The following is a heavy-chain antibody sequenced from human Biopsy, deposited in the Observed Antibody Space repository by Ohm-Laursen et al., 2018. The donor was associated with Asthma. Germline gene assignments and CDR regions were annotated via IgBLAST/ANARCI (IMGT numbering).Heavy chain of an antibody. CDR3: AKEVGATRFDP. CDR2: LNPVNGNT. CDR1: GYTFTSNA. V-gene: IGHV1-3*01. D-gene: IGHD1-26*01. Sequence: GASVKVSCKPSGYTFTSNAIHWMRQAPGQSLEWMAWLNPVNGNTKYSQQFQGRVTITRDTSTSTAYMELSSLTSEYTAVFYCAKEVGATRFDPWGQGTLVTVSS. J-gene: IGHJ5*02.